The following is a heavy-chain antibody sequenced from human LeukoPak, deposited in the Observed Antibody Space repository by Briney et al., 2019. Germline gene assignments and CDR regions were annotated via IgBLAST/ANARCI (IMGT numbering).Heavy chain of an antibody. Sequence: PGRSLRLSCAASGFTFSSYGMHWVRQAPGKGLEWVAVISYDGSNKYYADSVKGRFTISRDNSKNTLYLQMNSLRAEDTAVYYCAKLGGSSWLKLTGGSYYGMGVWGQGTTVTVSS. CDR2: ISYDGSNK. CDR1: GFTFSSYG. D-gene: IGHD6-13*01. J-gene: IGHJ6*02. CDR3: AKLGGSSWLKLTGGSYYGMGV. V-gene: IGHV3-30*18.